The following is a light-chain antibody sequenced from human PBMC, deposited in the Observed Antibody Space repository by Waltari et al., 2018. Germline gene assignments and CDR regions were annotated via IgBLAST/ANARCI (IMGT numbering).Light chain of an antibody. CDR1: QTISSK. V-gene: IGKV3-15*01. CDR3: QQYSHWPPWT. CDR2: GAS. Sequence: DIIMTQYPPTLSVSPGERATLSCRASQTISSKLAWYQQKPGQAPRLLIYGASTRATGIPARFSGTGSGTEFTFTISSLQSEDFAVYYCQQYSHWPPWTFGQGTRVEIK. J-gene: IGKJ1*01.